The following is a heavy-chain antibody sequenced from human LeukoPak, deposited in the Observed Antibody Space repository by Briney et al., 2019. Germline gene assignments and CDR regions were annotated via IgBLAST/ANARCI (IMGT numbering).Heavy chain of an antibody. Sequence: GGSLRLSCAASGFTFSSYAMHWVRQAPGKGLEWVAVISYDGSNKYYADSVKGRFTISRDNSRNTLYPQMNSLRAEDTAVYYCVRVFPFGDYDYGFDYWGQGTLVIVSS. CDR3: VRVFPFGDYDYGFDY. CDR2: ISYDGSNK. V-gene: IGHV3-30*07. J-gene: IGHJ4*02. D-gene: IGHD3-16*01. CDR1: GFTFSSYA.